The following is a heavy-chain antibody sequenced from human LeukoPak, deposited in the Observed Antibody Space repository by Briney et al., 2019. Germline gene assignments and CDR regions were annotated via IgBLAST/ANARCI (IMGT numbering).Heavy chain of an antibody. J-gene: IGHJ4*02. V-gene: IGHV1-69*13. CDR2: IIPIFGTA. CDR3: ARFSGENYYDSSGYYNY. Sequence: ASVKVSCKASGYTFTSYAMHWVRQAPGQGLEWMGGIIPIFGTANYAQKFQGRVTITADESTSTAYMELSSLRSEDTAVYYCARFSGENYYDSSGYYNYWGQGTLVTVSS. D-gene: IGHD3-22*01. CDR1: GYTFTSYA.